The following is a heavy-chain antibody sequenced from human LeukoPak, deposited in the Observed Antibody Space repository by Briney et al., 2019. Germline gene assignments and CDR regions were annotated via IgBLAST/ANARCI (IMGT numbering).Heavy chain of an antibody. J-gene: IGHJ4*02. D-gene: IGHD3-3*02. CDR2: IKSKIDGGTT. V-gene: IGHV3-15*01. CDR1: GFTITNAR. CDR3: TTGYGHSDLDY. Sequence: GGSLSLSCAASGFTITNARMGWVRQAPGKGLEWVGLIKSKIDGGTTDFAAPVKGRFTISIDDSKHTLYLQMNSLKSEDTGVYYCTTGYGHSDLDYWGQGTLVTVSS.